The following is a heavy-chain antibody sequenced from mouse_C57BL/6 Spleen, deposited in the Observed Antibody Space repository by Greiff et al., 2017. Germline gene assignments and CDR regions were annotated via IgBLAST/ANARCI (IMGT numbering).Heavy chain of an antibody. CDR3: ARERFPGAMDY. V-gene: IGHV5-17*01. CDR2: ISSGSSTI. J-gene: IGHJ4*01. Sequence: EVQLMASGGGLVKPGGSLKLSCAASGFTFSDYGMHWVRQAPEKGLEWVAYISSGSSTIYYADTVKGRFTISRDNAKNTLFLQMTSLRSEDTAMYYCARERFPGAMDYWGQGTSVTVSS. CDR1: GFTFSDYG.